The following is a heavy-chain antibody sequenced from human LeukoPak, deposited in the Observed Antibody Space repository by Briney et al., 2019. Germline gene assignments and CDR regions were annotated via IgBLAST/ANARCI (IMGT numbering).Heavy chain of an antibody. D-gene: IGHD5-24*01. Sequence: PGGSLRLSCAASGFTFSSYEMNWVRHAPGRGLEWVSHISGGGESTVYPDAVKGRFTIFRDNAKNSLYLQMNSLRVEDTGVYYCARRSGRRYEYWGQGVLVTVSP. CDR3: ARRSGRRYEY. J-gene: IGHJ4*02. CDR1: GFTFSSYE. CDR2: ISGGGEST. V-gene: IGHV3-48*03.